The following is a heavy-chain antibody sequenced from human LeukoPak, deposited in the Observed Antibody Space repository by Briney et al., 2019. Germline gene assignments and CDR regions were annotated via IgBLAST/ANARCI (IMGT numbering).Heavy chain of an antibody. CDR1: GFTFDDYA. D-gene: IGHD6-19*01. J-gene: IGHJ5*02. CDR3: AKDLYTSGHNNWFDP. Sequence: GRSLRLSCAASGFTFDDYAMHWVRQGPGKGLEWVSGISWNSGSIGYADSVKGRFTISRDNAKSSLYLQMNSLRAEDTALYYCAKDLYTSGHNNWFDPWGQGTLVTVSS. CDR2: ISWNSGSI. V-gene: IGHV3-9*01.